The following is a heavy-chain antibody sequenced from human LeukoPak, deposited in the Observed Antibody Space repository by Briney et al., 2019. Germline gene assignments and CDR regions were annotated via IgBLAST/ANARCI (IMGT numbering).Heavy chain of an antibody. J-gene: IGHJ4*02. CDR3: ARSNRYFYDRSGYYYGGWGY. D-gene: IGHD3-22*01. Sequence: ASVKVSCKASGYTFTSYGISWVRQAPGQGLEWMGWISAYNGNTNYAQKLQGRVTMTTDTSTSTAYMELRSLRSDDTAVYYCARSNRYFYDRSGYYYGGWGYWGQGTMVTVSS. CDR1: GYTFTSYG. CDR2: ISAYNGNT. V-gene: IGHV1-18*01.